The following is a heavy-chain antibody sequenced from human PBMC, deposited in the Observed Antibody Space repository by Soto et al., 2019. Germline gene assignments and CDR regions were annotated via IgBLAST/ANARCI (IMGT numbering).Heavy chain of an antibody. Sequence: GGSLRLSCAASGFTFRNYGMNWVRQAPGKGLEWVSYIGIGSSTTYYADSVKDRFTTSRDNSRNTLDLQMNNLRTEDTGVYFCARDIYSYGSVGTPDIWGQGTMVTVS. D-gene: IGHD5-18*01. V-gene: IGHV3-48*01. J-gene: IGHJ3*02. CDR3: ARDIYSYGSVGTPDI. CDR1: GFTFRNYG. CDR2: IGIGSSTT.